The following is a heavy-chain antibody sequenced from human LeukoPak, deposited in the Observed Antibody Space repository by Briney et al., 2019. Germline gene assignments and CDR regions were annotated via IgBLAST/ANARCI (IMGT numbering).Heavy chain of an antibody. D-gene: IGHD3-22*01. CDR2: ISAYNGDT. J-gene: IGHJ4*02. V-gene: IGHV1-18*01. Sequence: ASVKVSCKASGYTFTNYGISWLRQAPGQGLEWMGWISAYNGDTKYLQNLQGRVTMTTDTSTSTAYMELGSLRSDDTAVYYCARDNPYYYLYWGQGTLVTVSS. CDR1: GYTFTNYG. CDR3: ARDNPYYYLY.